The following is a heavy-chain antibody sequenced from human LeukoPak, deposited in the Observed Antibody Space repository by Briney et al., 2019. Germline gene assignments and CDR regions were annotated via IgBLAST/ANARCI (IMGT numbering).Heavy chain of an antibody. J-gene: IGHJ6*02. CDR1: GGSISSGNYY. D-gene: IGHD6-19*01. CDR2: INHSGST. Sequence: PSETLSLTCTVSGGSISSGNYYWSWIRQPPGKGLEWIGEINHSGSTNYNPSLKSRVTISVDTSKNQFSLKLSSVTAADTAVYYCARCGSGWYQFVPYYYYYYGMDVWGQGTTVTVSS. V-gene: IGHV4-39*07. CDR3: ARCGSGWYQFVPYYYYYYGMDV.